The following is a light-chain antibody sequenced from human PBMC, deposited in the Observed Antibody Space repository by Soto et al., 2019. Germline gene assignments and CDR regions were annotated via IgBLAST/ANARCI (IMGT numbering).Light chain of an antibody. CDR1: SSNIGGNY. Sequence: QSVLTQPPSASGTPGQRVTISCSGSSSNIGGNYVYWYQQLPGTAPKLLIYSNNQRPSGVPDRFSGSKSGTSASLAISGLRPEDEADYYCAAWDDSLSVVFGGGTQLTVL. V-gene: IGLV1-47*02. CDR3: AAWDDSLSVV. CDR2: SNN. J-gene: IGLJ2*01.